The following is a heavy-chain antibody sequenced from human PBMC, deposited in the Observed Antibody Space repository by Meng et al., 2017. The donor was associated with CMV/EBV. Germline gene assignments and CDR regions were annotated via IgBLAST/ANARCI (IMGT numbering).Heavy chain of an antibody. Sequence: LSLTCTASGFTFSNYEMNWVRQAPGKGLEWVSYISPTGSTTYYADSMKGRFTISRDNAKNSLYLQMNSLREEDTAVYYCARVGRWGGYWGQGTLVTVSS. CDR2: ISPTGSTT. D-gene: IGHD4-23*01. J-gene: IGHJ4*02. CDR3: ARVGRWGGY. V-gene: IGHV3-48*03. CDR1: GFTFSNYE.